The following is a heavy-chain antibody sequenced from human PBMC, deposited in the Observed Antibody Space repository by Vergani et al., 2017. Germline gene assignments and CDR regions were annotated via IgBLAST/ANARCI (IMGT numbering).Heavy chain of an antibody. Sequence: QLQLQESGPGLVKPSETLSLTCTVSGGSISSSSYYWGWIRQPPGKGLEWIGSIYYSGSTYYNPSLKSRVTISVDTSKNQFSLKLSSVTAADTAVYYCARDITIFGGMDVWGQGTTVTVSS. CDR2: IYYSGST. D-gene: IGHD3-3*01. CDR1: GGSISSSSYY. J-gene: IGHJ6*02. V-gene: IGHV4-39*07. CDR3: ARDITIFGGMDV.